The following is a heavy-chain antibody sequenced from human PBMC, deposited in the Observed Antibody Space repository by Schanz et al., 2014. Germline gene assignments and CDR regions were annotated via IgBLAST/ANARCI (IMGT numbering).Heavy chain of an antibody. CDR3: ARARAAYCSDTSCVGAPFDY. J-gene: IGHJ4*02. D-gene: IGHD2-2*01. CDR2: INPSGGRT. CDR1: GYTLVSYS. Sequence: QVQLVQSGAEVKKPGASVKVSCKASGYTLVSYSMHWVRQAPGQGLEWMGIINPSGGRTSYARRIQDRVTVTRDTSRSAVYMELSRLRSEDTAVYYGARARAAYCSDTSCVGAPFDYWGQGTLVTVSS. V-gene: IGHV1-46*01.